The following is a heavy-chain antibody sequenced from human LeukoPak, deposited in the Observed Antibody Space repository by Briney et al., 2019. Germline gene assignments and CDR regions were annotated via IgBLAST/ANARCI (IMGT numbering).Heavy chain of an antibody. CDR2: ISDSGGDT. V-gene: IGHV3-23*01. CDR3: AMDTRHVSSGRYIFDY. Sequence: PGGSLRLSCAASGFTFSSLDMSWVRQAPGKGLEWVSGISDSGGDTNYADSGKGRFTISRDNSKNTLYLQMNSLRAEDSAVYYCAMDTRHVSSGRYIFDYWGQGTLVTVSS. J-gene: IGHJ4*02. CDR1: GFTFSSLD. D-gene: IGHD3-10*01.